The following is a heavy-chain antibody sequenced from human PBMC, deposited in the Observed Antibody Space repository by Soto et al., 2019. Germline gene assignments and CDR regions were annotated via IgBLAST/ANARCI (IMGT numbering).Heavy chain of an antibody. D-gene: IGHD6-19*01. Sequence: SETLSLTCTVSGVSVSSGSYYWSWIRQPPGKGLEWIGYIYYSGSTNYNPSLKSRVTISVDTSKNQFSLKLSSVTAADTAVYYCARGIEGWYQGRYYYGMDVWGQGTTVTVSS. V-gene: IGHV4-61*01. J-gene: IGHJ6*02. CDR3: ARGIEGWYQGRYYYGMDV. CDR1: GVSVSSGSYY. CDR2: IYYSGST.